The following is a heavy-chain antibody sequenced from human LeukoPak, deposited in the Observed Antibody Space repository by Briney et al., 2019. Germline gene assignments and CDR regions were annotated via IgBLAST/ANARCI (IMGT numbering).Heavy chain of an antibody. CDR1: GYTLTEIS. CDR2: FDPEDGET. CDR3: ATAPYDSSGYYYEF. V-gene: IGHV1-24*01. Sequence: ASVKVSCKVSGYTLTEISMHWVRQAPGKGLEWMGGFDPEDGETIYAQKFQGRVTMTEDTSTDTAYMELSSLRSEDTAVYYCATAPYDSSGYYYEFWGQGTTVTVSS. D-gene: IGHD3-22*01. J-gene: IGHJ6*02.